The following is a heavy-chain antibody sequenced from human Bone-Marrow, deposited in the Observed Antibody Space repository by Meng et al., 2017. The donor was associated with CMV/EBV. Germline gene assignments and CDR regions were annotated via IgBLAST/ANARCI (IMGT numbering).Heavy chain of an antibody. CDR2: INSDGTST. CDR3: ARDGRWLTYYYYYGMDV. CDR1: GFTFNNYW. Sequence: GESLKISCAASGFTFNNYWMHWVRQAPGKGLVWVSRINSDGTSTTYADSVKGRFTISRDNAKNTLYLQMNSLRAEDTAVYYCARDGRWLTYYYYYGMDVWGQGTTVTVSS. V-gene: IGHV3-74*01. D-gene: IGHD6-19*01. J-gene: IGHJ6*02.